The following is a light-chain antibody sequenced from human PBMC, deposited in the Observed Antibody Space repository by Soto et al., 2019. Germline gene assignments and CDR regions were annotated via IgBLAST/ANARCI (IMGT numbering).Light chain of an antibody. V-gene: IGLV2-8*01. CDR1: TSDIGGYDY. J-gene: IGLJ1*01. CDR2: EVN. CDR3: SSHGGNSPYV. Sequence: QSVLTQPPSASGSPGQSVAISCTGTTSDIGGYDYVSWYQQHPGKALKLMIYEVNKRPSGVPDRFSGSKSGNTASLTVSGLQAEDEADYYCSSHGGNSPYVFGTGTKLTVL.